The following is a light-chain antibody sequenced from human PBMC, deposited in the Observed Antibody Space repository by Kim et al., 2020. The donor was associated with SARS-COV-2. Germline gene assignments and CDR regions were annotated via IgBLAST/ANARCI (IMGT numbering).Light chain of an antibody. J-gene: IGKJ4*01. V-gene: IGKV1-5*03. CDR1: QSISSW. CDR3: QQYYDYPLT. CDR2: KAS. Sequence: ASVGDRVTITCRASQSISSWLAWYQQKPGKAPKLLIHKASNLESGVPARFSGSGSGTEFALTISSLQPDDFATYSCQQYYDYPLTFGGGTKVDIK.